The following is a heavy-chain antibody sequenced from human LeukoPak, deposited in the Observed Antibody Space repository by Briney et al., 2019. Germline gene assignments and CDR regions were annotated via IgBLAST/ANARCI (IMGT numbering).Heavy chain of an antibody. CDR1: GYIFSNYA. CDR2: INTNTGNP. V-gene: IGHV7-4-1*02. J-gene: IGHJ5*02. D-gene: IGHD3-10*01. CDR3: ARGNRPQRFYGSGSFDP. Sequence: GASVKVSCKASGYIFSNYAMNWVRQAPGQGPEWMGWINTNTGNPTYAQGSTGRFVLSVDTSVSTAFLEISSLKSEDSGVYYCARGNRPQRFYGSGSFDPWGQGTLVSVSS.